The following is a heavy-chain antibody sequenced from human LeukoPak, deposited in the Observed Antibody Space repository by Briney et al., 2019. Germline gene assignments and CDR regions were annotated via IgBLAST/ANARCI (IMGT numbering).Heavy chain of an antibody. V-gene: IGHV1-24*01. CDR3: ARGIAVMNYYYYLDV. CDR2: FDPEDGET. D-gene: IGHD6-19*01. Sequence: ASVKVSCKVSGYTLTELSMHWVRQAPGKGLEWMGRFDPEDGETIYAQKFQGRVTMTADTSTDTVYMELSSLRSEDTAVYYCARGIAVMNYYYYLDVWGKGNTVTVSS. J-gene: IGHJ6*03. CDR1: GYTLTELS.